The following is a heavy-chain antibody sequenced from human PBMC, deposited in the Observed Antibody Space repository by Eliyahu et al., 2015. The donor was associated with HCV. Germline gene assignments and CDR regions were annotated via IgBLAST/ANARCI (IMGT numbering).Heavy chain of an antibody. Sequence: QLQLQESGPGLVKPSETLSLTCTXSGGSISSSXYYWGWIRQPPGKGLEWIGSIYYSGSTYYNPSLKSRVTISVDTSKNQFSLKLSSVTAADTAVYYCARASPYSSSSEEYNWFDPWGQGTLVTVSS. D-gene: IGHD6-6*01. V-gene: IGHV4-39*01. CDR1: GGSISSSXYY. CDR3: ARASPYSSSSEEYNWFDP. J-gene: IGHJ5*02. CDR2: IYYSGST.